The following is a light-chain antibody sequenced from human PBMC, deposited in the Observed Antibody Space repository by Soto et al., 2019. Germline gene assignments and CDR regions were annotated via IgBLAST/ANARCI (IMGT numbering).Light chain of an antibody. Sequence: EIVWKQSAGTLSLSPGQRATLSCRASQSVPRSYLAWYQQKPGQAPRLLIYGTSSRATGIPDRFSGSGSGTDFTLTISRLEPEDFAVFYCQQYGSSITFRQGTRLEIK. CDR1: QSVPRSY. J-gene: IGKJ5*01. CDR2: GTS. V-gene: IGKV3-20*01. CDR3: QQYGSSIT.